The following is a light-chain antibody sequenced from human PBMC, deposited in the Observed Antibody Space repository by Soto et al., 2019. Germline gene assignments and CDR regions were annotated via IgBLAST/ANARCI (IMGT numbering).Light chain of an antibody. CDR3: QQYNNWPLT. CDR2: GAS. CDR1: QSISDT. Sequence: EIVMTQSPATLSVSPGGRATLSCRASQSISDTLAWYQQKPGQAPRLLIYGASTRATGIPARFSGSGSGTEFTLTISSLQSEDFAVYYCQQYNNWPLTFGGGTKVDI. J-gene: IGKJ4*01. V-gene: IGKV3-15*01.